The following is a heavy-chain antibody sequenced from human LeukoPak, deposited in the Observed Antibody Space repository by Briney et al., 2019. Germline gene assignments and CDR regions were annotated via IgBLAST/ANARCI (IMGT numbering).Heavy chain of an antibody. CDR1: GFTFSSYS. V-gene: IGHV3-21*01. J-gene: IGHJ3*02. CDR2: ISSSSSSYI. CDR3: ARDESALWFGELLHHAYDAFDI. Sequence: PGGSLRLSCAASGFTFSSYSMNWVRQAPGKGLEWVSSISSSSSSYIYYADSVKGRFTISRDNAKNSLYLQMNSLRAEDTAVYYCARDESALWFGELLHHAYDAFDIWGQGTMVTVSS. D-gene: IGHD3-10*01.